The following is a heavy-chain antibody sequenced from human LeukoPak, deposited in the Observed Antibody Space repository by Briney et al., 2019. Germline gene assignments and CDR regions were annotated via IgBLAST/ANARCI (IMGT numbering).Heavy chain of an antibody. J-gene: IGHJ5*02. CDR1: GFTFSSYS. Sequence: GGSLRLSCAASGFTFSSYSMNWVRQAPGKGLEWVAVIWYDGSNKYYADSVKGRFTISRDNSKNTLYLQMNSLRAEDTAVYYCAKDLHAAYSSFARAGWFDPWGQGTLVTVSS. CDR3: AKDLHAAYSSFARAGWFDP. CDR2: IWYDGSNK. V-gene: IGHV3-33*06. D-gene: IGHD6-6*01.